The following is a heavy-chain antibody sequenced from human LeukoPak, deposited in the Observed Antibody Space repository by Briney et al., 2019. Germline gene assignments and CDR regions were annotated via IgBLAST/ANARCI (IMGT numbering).Heavy chain of an antibody. Sequence: GGSLRLSCAASGFTFSSYSMNSVRQAPGKGLEWVSSISSSSSYIYYADSVKGRFTISRDNAKNSLYLQMNSLRAEDTAVYYCAREPAQYYYEAWGQGTLVTVSS. CDR2: ISSSSSYI. CDR3: AREPAQYYYEA. CDR1: GFTFSSYS. D-gene: IGHD3-22*01. J-gene: IGHJ5*02. V-gene: IGHV3-21*01.